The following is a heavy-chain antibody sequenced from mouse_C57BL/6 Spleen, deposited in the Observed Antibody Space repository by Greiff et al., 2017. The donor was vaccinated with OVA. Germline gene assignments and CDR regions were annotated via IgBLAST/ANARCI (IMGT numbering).Heavy chain of an antibody. Sequence: QVQLQQPGAELVMPGASVKLSCKASGYTFTSYWMHWVKQRPGQGLEWIGEIDPSDSYTNYNQKFKGKSTLTVDKSSSSAYMQLSSLTSEDSAVYYCARGIIVITTVVANFDYWGQGTTLTVSS. V-gene: IGHV1-69*01. CDR1: GYTFTSYW. D-gene: IGHD1-1*01. J-gene: IGHJ2*01. CDR2: IDPSDSYT. CDR3: ARGIIVITTVVANFDY.